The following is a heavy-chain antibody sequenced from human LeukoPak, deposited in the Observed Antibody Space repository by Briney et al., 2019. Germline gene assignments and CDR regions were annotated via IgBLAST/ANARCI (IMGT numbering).Heavy chain of an antibody. CDR1: GYTFTSYY. Sequence: ASVKVSCKASGYTFTSYYMHWVRQAPGQGLEWMGIINPSGGSTSYAQKFQGRVTMTRDTSTSTVYMELSSLRSEDTAAYYCARSNNWNYEENWFDPWGQGTLVTVSS. CDR2: INPSGGST. D-gene: IGHD1-7*01. CDR3: ARSNNWNYEENWFDP. V-gene: IGHV1-46*01. J-gene: IGHJ5*02.